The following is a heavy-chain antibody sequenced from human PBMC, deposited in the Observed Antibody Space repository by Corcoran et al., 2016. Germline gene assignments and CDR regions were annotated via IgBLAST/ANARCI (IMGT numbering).Heavy chain of an antibody. D-gene: IGHD1-1*01. V-gene: IGHV4-39*07. CDR2: IYYSGST. J-gene: IGHJ6*02. CDR3: ARRGVNGGPTHYYGLDV. CDR1: GDSINSNSYY. Sequence: QLQLQESGPGLVKPSETLSLTCTVSGDSINSNSYYWAWIRQPPGKGLEWIGSIYYSGSTSYNPSLKSRVIISLDMSKNQFSLNLSSVTAADTGVYYWARRGVNGGPTHYYGLDVWGQGTTVTVSS.